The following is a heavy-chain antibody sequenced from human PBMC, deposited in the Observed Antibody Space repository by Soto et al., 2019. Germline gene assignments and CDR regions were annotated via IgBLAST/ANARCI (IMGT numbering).Heavy chain of an antibody. CDR1: GCSFSSYA. CDR3: EREGSCGS. Sequence: QVQLVQSGAEVKKPGSSVKVSCKASGCSFSSYAISWLRQARGQWLEWLGGINPIFGTANYAQEFQGRVTITADGSASTVYLGLSSLRSEDTAVYYCEREGSCGSWGQGTLVTVSS. CDR2: INPIFGTA. D-gene: IGHD2-15*01. V-gene: IGHV1-69*12. J-gene: IGHJ4*02.